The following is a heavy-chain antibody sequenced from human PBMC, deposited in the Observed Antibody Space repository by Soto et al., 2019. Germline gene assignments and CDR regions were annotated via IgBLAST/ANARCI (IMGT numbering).Heavy chain of an antibody. Sequence: QITLKESGPTLVKPTQTLTLTCTFSGFSLSTSGVGVGWIRQPPGKALEWLALIYWDDDKRYSPSLKSRLTITKDTSKNXXVXTXXNMDPVDTATYYCAHSRITMVRGVITKGGHDAFDIWGQGTMVTVSS. CDR3: AHSRITMVRGVITKGGHDAFDI. V-gene: IGHV2-5*02. CDR1: GFSLSTSGVG. D-gene: IGHD3-10*01. J-gene: IGHJ3*02. CDR2: IYWDDDK.